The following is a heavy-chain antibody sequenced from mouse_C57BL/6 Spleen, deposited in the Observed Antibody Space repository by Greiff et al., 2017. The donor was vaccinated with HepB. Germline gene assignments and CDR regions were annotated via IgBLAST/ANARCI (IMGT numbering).Heavy chain of an antibody. CDR3: ARFGLQLGEDY. Sequence: VQLQQPGAELVKPGASVKLSCKASGYTFTSYWMHWVKQRPGQGLEWIGMIHPNSGSTNYNEKFKSKATLTVDKSSSTAYMQLSSLTSEDSAVYYCARFGLQLGEDYWGQGTTLTVSS. D-gene: IGHD4-1*02. V-gene: IGHV1-64*01. CDR2: IHPNSGST. J-gene: IGHJ2*01. CDR1: GYTFTSYW.